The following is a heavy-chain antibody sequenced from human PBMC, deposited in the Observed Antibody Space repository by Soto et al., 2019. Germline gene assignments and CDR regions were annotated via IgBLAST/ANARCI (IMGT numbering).Heavy chain of an antibody. CDR3: ARDTSHGVTIGGLDS. V-gene: IGHV3-48*02. J-gene: IGHJ4*02. Sequence: LSCAASGFSFGGYNMNWVRQAPGKGLEWVSHITSGLTTHYADFVQGRFTISRDNAKNSLYLEMNDLRDEDTAVYYCARDTSHGVTIGGLDSWGQGTLVTVSS. CDR1: GFSFGGYN. D-gene: IGHD3-16*01. CDR2: ITSGLTT.